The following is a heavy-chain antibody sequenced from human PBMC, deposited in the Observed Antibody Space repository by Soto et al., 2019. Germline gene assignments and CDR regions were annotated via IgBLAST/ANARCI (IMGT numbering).Heavy chain of an antibody. V-gene: IGHV4-39*01. CDR1: GGSIRSSNYH. D-gene: IGHD3-22*01. Sequence: QLQLQESGPGLVKASETLSLTCTVSGGSIRSSNYHWGWIRQTPGKGLEWIGSIYYSTTTYYNPYLKSRVTISLDTSKNQFSLQLSSVTAADTAVYYCARHVLNYYDVSGSRFDPWGQGTLATVSS. J-gene: IGHJ5*02. CDR2: IYYSTTT. CDR3: ARHVLNYYDVSGSRFDP.